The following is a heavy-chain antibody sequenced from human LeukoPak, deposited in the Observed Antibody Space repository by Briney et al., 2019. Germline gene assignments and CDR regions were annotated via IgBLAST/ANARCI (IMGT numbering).Heavy chain of an antibody. CDR3: ARDHRIAVAGTEGY. CDR1: GYTFTSYG. J-gene: IGHJ4*02. V-gene: IGHV1-18*04. D-gene: IGHD6-19*01. CDR2: ISAYNGNT. Sequence: ASVKVSCKASGYTFTSYGISWVRQAPGQGLEWMGWISAYNGNTNYAQKLQGSVTMTTDTSTSTAYMELRSLRSDDTAVYYCARDHRIAVAGTEGYWGQGTLVTVSS.